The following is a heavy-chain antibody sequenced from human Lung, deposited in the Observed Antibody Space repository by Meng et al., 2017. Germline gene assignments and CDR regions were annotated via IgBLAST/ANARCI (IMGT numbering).Heavy chain of an antibody. D-gene: IGHD4-11*01. Sequence: SRAGVLRPSEPLSLACFVSGGAFSAYYWRWIRQPPGKGREWIGEINHSGSTNYNPSLESRATISVDTSQNNLSLKLSSVTAADSAVYYCARGPTTMAHDFDYWGQGTLVTVSS. V-gene: IGHV4-34*01. CDR1: GGAFSAYY. J-gene: IGHJ4*02. CDR2: INHSGST. CDR3: ARGPTTMAHDFDY.